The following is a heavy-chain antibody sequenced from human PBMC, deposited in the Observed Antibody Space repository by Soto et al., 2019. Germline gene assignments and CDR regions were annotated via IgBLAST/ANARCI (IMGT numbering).Heavy chain of an antibody. CDR1: GDTFTNFG. V-gene: IGHV1-18*01. Sequence: HLVQSGPEVKKPGASITVSCKTSGDTFTNFGLSWVRQAPGQGLVWMGWIASYNSNRNYAQKFQGRLTLTTDTSTSTAYMELKSLGYDDTAVYYCARVLRGVVNWFDPWGQGTLVTVSS. J-gene: IGHJ5*02. D-gene: IGHD3-10*01. CDR3: ARVLRGVVNWFDP. CDR2: IASYNSNR.